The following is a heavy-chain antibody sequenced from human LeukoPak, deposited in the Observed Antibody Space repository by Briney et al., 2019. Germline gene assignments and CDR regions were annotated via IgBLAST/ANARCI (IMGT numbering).Heavy chain of an antibody. CDR3: AREWSGSGYYPSNWFDP. CDR1: GYTFTAYY. CDR2: INPNSGGT. V-gene: IGHV1-2*02. D-gene: IGHD3-22*01. J-gene: IGHJ5*02. Sequence: ASVKVSCKASGYTFTAYYIHWVRQAPGQGFEWMGRINPNSGGTNYAQKFQGRVTMTRDTSISTAYMELSRLRSDDTAVYYCAREWSGSGYYPSNWFDPWGQGTLVTVSS.